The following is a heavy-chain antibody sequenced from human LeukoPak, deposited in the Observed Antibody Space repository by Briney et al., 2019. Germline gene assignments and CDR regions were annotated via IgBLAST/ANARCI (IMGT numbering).Heavy chain of an antibody. D-gene: IGHD2-2*02. J-gene: IGHJ4*02. CDR3: ARGDPSCSSASCYNY. CDR2: MNPYSGNT. V-gene: IGHV1-8*01. Sequence: GASVKVSCKTSGYSFTSFDVNWVRQATGQGLEWMGWMNPYSGNTGYEQKFVGRVTMTRDNSINTAYMELTNLTSDDTAVYYCARGDPSCSSASCYNYWGQGTLLTVSS. CDR1: GYSFTSFD.